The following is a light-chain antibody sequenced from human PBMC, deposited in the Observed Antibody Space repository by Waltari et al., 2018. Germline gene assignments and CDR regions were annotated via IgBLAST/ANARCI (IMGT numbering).Light chain of an antibody. Sequence: EIVLTQSPATLSLSPGERATLSCRASQTVRSFLAWYQQKPGQAPRPLIFDASSRAPGIPAKFRGSGAGKDLTLTVSNLEPEDFAVYYCLQRSNWPYTFGQGTRVEIK. CDR3: LQRSNWPYT. CDR1: QTVRSF. J-gene: IGKJ2*01. V-gene: IGKV3-11*01. CDR2: DAS.